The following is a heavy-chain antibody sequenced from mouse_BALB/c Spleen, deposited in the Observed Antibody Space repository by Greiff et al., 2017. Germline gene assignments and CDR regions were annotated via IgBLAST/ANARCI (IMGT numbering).Heavy chain of an antibody. CDR1: GFNIKDTY. D-gene: IGHD1-1*01. Sequence: EVKLVESGAELVKPGASVKLSCTASGFNIKDTYMHWVKQRPEQGLEWIGRIDPANGNTKYDPKFQGKATITADTSSNTAYLQLSSLTSEDTAVYYCAREYGYYYAMDYWGQGTSVTVSS. CDR2: IDPANGNT. CDR3: AREYGYYYAMDY. V-gene: IGHV14-3*02. J-gene: IGHJ4*01.